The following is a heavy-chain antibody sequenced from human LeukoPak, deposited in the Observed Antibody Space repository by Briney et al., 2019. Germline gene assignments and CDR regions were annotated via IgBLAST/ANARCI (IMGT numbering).Heavy chain of an antibody. CDR2: INPNSGGT. V-gene: IGHV1-2*02. D-gene: IGHD5-12*01. Sequence: ASVKVSCKASGYTFTGYYMHWVRQAHGQGLGWMGWINPNSGGTNYAQKFQGRVTMTRDTSISTAYMELSRLRSDDTAVYYCARGWLRSYYYYGMDVWGQGTTVTVSS. CDR1: GYTFTGYY. CDR3: ARGWLRSYYYYGMDV. J-gene: IGHJ6*02.